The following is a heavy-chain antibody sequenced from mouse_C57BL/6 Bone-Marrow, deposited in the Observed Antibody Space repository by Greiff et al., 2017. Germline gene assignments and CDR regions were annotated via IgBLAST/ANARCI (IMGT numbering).Heavy chain of an antibody. CDR1: GYSITSDY. J-gene: IGHJ4*01. Sequence: EVQGVESGPGLAKPSQTLSLTCSVTGYSITSDYWNWIRKFPGHKLEYMGYISYSGSPYYTPSLKSRISITRDPSKNQYYLQLNSVTTEDTATYYCARWGITTVGGAMDYWGQGTSVTVSS. D-gene: IGHD1-1*01. CDR3: ARWGITTVGGAMDY. V-gene: IGHV3-8*01. CDR2: ISYSGSP.